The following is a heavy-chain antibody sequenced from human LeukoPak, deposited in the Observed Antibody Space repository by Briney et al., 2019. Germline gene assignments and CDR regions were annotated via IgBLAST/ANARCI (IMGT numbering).Heavy chain of an antibody. V-gene: IGHV1-18*01. CDR2: ISGYNGDA. CDR3: ARDDRSVDAAMSFQR. D-gene: IGHD5-18*01. Sequence: ASVKVSCKASGYTFTSYGISWVRQAPGQGLEWMGWISGYNGDAIYAQKLQGRVTLTTDTSTTTAYMELRSLTSDDTAVYYCARDDRSVDAAMSFQRWGQGTLVTVSP. CDR1: GYTFTSYG. J-gene: IGHJ1*01.